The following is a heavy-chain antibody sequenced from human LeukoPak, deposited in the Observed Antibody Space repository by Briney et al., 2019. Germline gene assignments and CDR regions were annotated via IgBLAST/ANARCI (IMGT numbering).Heavy chain of an antibody. Sequence: SETLSLTCTVSGVSINYYYWSWIRQPPGKGLEWIGYIYYSGNTNYNPSLKSRVTISVDTSKNQFSLKLSSVTAADTAVYYCARVPDSQYYFDYWGQGTLVTVSS. D-gene: IGHD2-21*02. V-gene: IGHV4-59*01. CDR3: ARVPDSQYYFDY. J-gene: IGHJ4*02. CDR1: GVSINYYY. CDR2: IYYSGNT.